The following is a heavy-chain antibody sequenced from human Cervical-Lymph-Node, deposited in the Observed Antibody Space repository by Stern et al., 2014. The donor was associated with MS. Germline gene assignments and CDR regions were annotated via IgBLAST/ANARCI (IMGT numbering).Heavy chain of an antibody. CDR2: IYTDDIT. Sequence: EVQMVESGGGLIQPGGSLRLSCAAPGFTVSHNYMSWVRQAPGKGLEWVSLIYTDDITYDAGSVKGRFTISRDSSKNKLFLQMNSLRAEDTAVYYCARAIFGVNTAAMAPDAFDTWGQGTMVTVSS. CDR3: ARAIFGVNTAAMAPDAFDT. D-gene: IGHD3-3*01. J-gene: IGHJ3*02. CDR1: GFTVSHNY. V-gene: IGHV3-53*01.